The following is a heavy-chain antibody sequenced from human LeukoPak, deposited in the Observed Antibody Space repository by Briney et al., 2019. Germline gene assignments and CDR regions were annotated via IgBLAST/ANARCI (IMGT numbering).Heavy chain of an antibody. CDR3: ARDSSSNGRFDY. J-gene: IGHJ4*02. D-gene: IGHD6-13*01. Sequence: GGSLRLSCAASGCTFSSYAMHWVRQAPGKGLEWVAVISYDGSNKYYADSVKGRFTISRDNSKNTLYLQMNSLRAEDTAVYYCARDSSSNGRFDYWGQGTLVTVSS. V-gene: IGHV3-30-3*01. CDR1: GCTFSSYA. CDR2: ISYDGSNK.